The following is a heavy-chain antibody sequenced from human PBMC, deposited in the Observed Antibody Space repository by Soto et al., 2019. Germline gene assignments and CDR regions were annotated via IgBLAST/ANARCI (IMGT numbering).Heavy chain of an antibody. V-gene: IGHV2-26*01. CDR2: IFSNDEK. D-gene: IGHD6-19*01. CDR1: GFSLSNGKVG. Sequence: HVTLKESGPVLVKPTETLTLTCTVSGFSLSNGKVGVRWIRQPPGKALEWLAHIFSNDEKSYRTSLKSRLTISEDTSKRQVVLTMTNVDPVDTATYYCARILFGRSVAGGYFYMDVWGKGTTVTVSS. J-gene: IGHJ6*03. CDR3: ARILFGRSVAGGYFYMDV.